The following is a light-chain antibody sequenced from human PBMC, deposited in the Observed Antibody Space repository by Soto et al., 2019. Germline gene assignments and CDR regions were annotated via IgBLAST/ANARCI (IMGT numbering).Light chain of an antibody. CDR1: SSDVGSYDL. CDR2: EVN. CDR3: CSFVRTNGLL. Sequence: QSALTQPASVSGSPGQSITVSCTGTSSDVGSYDLVSWYQHHSGKAPKIIMYEVNKRPSGISDRFSGSKSGNTASLTISGLQAEDEADYFCCSFVRTNGLLFGGGTQLTVL. J-gene: IGLJ2*01. V-gene: IGLV2-23*02.